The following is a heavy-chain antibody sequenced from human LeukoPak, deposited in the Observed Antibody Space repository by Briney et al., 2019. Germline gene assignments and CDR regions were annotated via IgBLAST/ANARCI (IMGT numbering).Heavy chain of an antibody. D-gene: IGHD1-1*01. CDR3: STQGSSDC. J-gene: IGHJ4*02. CDR2: IGYDGSNK. CDR1: GFTFSSYG. V-gene: IGHV3-30*02. Sequence: GGSLRLSCAASGFTFSSYGMHWVRQSPGKGLEWVAFIGYDGSNKYYADSVKGRFTISRDNSKNTLYLQMNSLRAEDTAVYYCSTQGSSDCWGQGTLVTVSS.